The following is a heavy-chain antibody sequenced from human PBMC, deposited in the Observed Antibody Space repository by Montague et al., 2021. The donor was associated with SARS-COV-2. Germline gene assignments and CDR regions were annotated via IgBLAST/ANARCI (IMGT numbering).Heavy chain of an antibody. J-gene: IGHJ6*02. CDR2: ISYSGST. D-gene: IGHD2-15*01. V-gene: IGHV4-59*01. CDR1: GGSISTYY. Sequence: SETLSLTCTVSGGSISTYYWSWVRQPHGKGLERIGYISYSGSTNYNPSLKNRVTMSVDTSKKKFSLKLSSVTAADTAVYYCARGGGLSADYCDYGMDVWGQGTTVTVSS. CDR3: ARGGGLSADYCDYGMDV.